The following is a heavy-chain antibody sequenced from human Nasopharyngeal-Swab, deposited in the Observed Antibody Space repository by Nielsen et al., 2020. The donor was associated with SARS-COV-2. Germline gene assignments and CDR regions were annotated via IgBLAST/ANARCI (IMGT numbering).Heavy chain of an antibody. Sequence: SENRSLTCAVSGASISSDYWGWLRQPPGKGLEWMGCVSYSGRTDYSPSLKSRVTISIDTSKKHFSLLLSSLTAADTALYYCTRGSLRTAPDCWGQGTLVTVSS. CDR3: TRGSLRTAPDC. J-gene: IGHJ4*02. V-gene: IGHV4-59*12. CDR1: GASISSDY. CDR2: VSYSGRT.